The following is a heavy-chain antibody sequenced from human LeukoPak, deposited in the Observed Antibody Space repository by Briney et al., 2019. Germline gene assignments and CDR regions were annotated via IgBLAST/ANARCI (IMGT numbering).Heavy chain of an antibody. CDR2: ISGSGGDT. CDR3: ATDRGWRTSGYYLYYFEY. V-gene: IGHV3-23*01. CDR1: GFTFSNFL. Sequence: GGSLRLSCAASGFTFSNFLMTWVRQAPGKGPEWVSAISGSGGDTYYADSVKGRFTISRDNTMNSLYLQMSSLRAEDTAVYYCATDRGWRTSGYYLYYFEYWGQGTLVTYSS. D-gene: IGHD3-3*01. J-gene: IGHJ4*02.